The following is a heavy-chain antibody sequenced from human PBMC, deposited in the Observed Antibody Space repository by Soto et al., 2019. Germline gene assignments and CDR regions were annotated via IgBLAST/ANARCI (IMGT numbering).Heavy chain of an antibody. CDR1: GFTFSSYA. CDR3: ANEDTMVRGVIINLDY. J-gene: IGHJ4*02. Sequence: GGSLRLSCAASGFTFSSYAMSWVRQAPGKGLEWVSAISGSGGSTYHADSVKGRFTISRDNSKNTLYLQMNSLRAEDTAVYYCANEDTMVRGVIINLDYWGQGTLVTASS. V-gene: IGHV3-23*01. D-gene: IGHD3-10*01. CDR2: ISGSGGST.